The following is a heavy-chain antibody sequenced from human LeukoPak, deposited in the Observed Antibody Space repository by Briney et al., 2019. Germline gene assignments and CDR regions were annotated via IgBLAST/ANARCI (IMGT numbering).Heavy chain of an antibody. J-gene: IGHJ5*02. CDR2: IIPILGIA. V-gene: IGHV1-69*04. CDR3: ARDRYQLLRFIQSPNWLDP. CDR1: GGTFSSYA. D-gene: IGHD2-2*01. Sequence: SVKVSCKASGGTFSSYAISWVRQAPGQGLEWMGRIIPILGIANYAQKFQGRVTITADKSTSTAYMELSSLRSEDTAVYYCARDRYQLLRFIQSPNWLDPWGQGTLVTVSS.